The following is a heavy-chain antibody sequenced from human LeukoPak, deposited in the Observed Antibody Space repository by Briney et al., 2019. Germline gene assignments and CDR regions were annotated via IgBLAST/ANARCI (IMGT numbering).Heavy chain of an antibody. Sequence: SETLSLTCTVSGGSISSYYWSWIRQPPGKGLEWIGYIYYSGSTNYNPSLKSRVTISVDTSKNQFSLRLSSVTAADTAVYYCASSEYDILTGLYYFDYWGQGTLVTVSS. CDR1: GGSISSYY. CDR3: ASSEYDILTGLYYFDY. D-gene: IGHD3-9*01. V-gene: IGHV4-59*08. CDR2: IYYSGST. J-gene: IGHJ4*02.